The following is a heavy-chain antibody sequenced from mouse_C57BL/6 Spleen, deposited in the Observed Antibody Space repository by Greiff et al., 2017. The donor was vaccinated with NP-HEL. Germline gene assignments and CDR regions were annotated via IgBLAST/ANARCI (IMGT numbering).Heavy chain of an antibody. Sequence: QVQLQQSGAELMKPGASVKLSCKATGYTFTGYWIEWVKQRPGHGLEWIGEILPGSGSTNYNEKFKGKATFTADTSSNTAYMQLSSLTTEDSAIYYCARPLFYYGSSHWYFDVWGTGTTVTVSS. CDR1: GYTFTGYW. CDR3: ARPLFYYGSSHWYFDV. V-gene: IGHV1-9*01. J-gene: IGHJ1*03. CDR2: ILPGSGST. D-gene: IGHD1-1*01.